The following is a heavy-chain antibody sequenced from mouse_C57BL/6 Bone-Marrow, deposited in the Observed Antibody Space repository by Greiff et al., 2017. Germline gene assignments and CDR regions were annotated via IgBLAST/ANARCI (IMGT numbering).Heavy chain of an antibody. CDR2: IFPGSGST. V-gene: IGHV1-75*01. J-gene: IGHJ1*03. Sequence: QVQLQQSGPELVKPGASVKISCKASGYTFTDYYINWVKQSPGQGLEWIGWIFPGSGSTYYHEQFKGKATLTVDKSSSTAYMLLSSLPSEDSAVYFGARGGWLRRDWYFDVWGTGTTVTVSS. CDR3: ARGGWLRRDWYFDV. D-gene: IGHD2-2*01. CDR1: GYTFTDYY.